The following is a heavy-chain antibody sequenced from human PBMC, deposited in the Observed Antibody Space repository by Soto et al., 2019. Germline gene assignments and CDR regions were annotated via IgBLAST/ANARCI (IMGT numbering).Heavy chain of an antibody. D-gene: IGHD4-17*01. CDR3: AKGTTYYYGMDV. Sequence: GGSLRLSCAASGFTFDEYAMHWVRQAPGKGLEWVSLISWDGGSTYYADSVKGRFTISRDNSNNSLYLQMNSLRAEDTALYYCAKGTTYYYGMDVWGQGTTVTVSS. V-gene: IGHV3-43D*04. CDR2: ISWDGGST. CDR1: GFTFDEYA. J-gene: IGHJ6*02.